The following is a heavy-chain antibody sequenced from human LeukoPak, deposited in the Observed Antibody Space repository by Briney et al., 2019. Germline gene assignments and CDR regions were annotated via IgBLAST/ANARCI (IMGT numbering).Heavy chain of an antibody. D-gene: IGHD2-15*01. CDR3: ARERYCSGGSCSKRRYYFES. V-gene: IGHV3-11*05. CDR1: GFTFSDYY. Sequence: PGGSLRLSCAASGFTFSDYYMRWIRQAPGKGLEWVSYISSSSSHTNYADSVKGRITISRDNAKNSLYLQMNSLRTEDTAVYYCARERYCSGGSCSKRRYYFESWGQGTLVTVSS. CDR2: ISSSSSHT. J-gene: IGHJ4*02.